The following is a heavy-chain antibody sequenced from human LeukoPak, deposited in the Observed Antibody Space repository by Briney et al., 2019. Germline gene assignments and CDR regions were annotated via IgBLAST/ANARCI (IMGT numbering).Heavy chain of an antibody. V-gene: IGHV4-59*01. Sequence: PSETLSLTCTVSGGSISSYYWSWIRQPPGKGLEWIGYIYYSGSTNYNPSLKSRVTISVDTSKNQFSLKLSSVTAADTAVYYCAGGTYRVATISYYYYYMDVWGKGTTVTISS. D-gene: IGHD5-12*01. CDR1: GGSISSYY. CDR3: AGGTYRVATISYYYYYMDV. CDR2: IYYSGST. J-gene: IGHJ6*03.